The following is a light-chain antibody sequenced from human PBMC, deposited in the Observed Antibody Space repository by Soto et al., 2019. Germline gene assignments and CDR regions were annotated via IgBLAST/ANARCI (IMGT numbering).Light chain of an antibody. V-gene: IGKV3-15*01. J-gene: IGKJ4*01. CDR1: QSVSSSY. CDR3: QQYHTWPIT. Sequence: EIVLTQSPGTLSLSPGERATFSCRSSQSVSSSYLAWYQQKPGQAPRLLIYGASTRATGIPARFSGSGSGTEFTLTISSLQSEDCAIYYCQQYHTWPITFGGGTKVDIK. CDR2: GAS.